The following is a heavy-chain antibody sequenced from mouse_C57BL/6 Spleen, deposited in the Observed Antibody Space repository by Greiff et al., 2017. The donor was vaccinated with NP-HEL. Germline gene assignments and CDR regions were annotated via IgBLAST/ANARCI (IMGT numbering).Heavy chain of an antibody. CDR3: AREDGYDGYAMDY. J-gene: IGHJ4*01. V-gene: IGHV1-39*01. CDR1: GYSFTDYN. D-gene: IGHD2-2*01. CDR2: INPNYGTT. Sequence: VQLQQSGPELVKPGASVKISCKASGYSFTDYNMNWVKQSNGKSLGWIGVINPNYGTTSYNQKFKGKATLTVDQSSSTAYMQLNSLTSEDSAVYYWAREDGYDGYAMDYWGQGTSVTVSS.